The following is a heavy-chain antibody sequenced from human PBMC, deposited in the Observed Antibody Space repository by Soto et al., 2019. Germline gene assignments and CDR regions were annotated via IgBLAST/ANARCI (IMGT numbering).Heavy chain of an antibody. Sequence: QVQLQESGPGLVKPSQTLSLTCTVSGGSISSGGYYWSWIRQHPGKGLEWIGYIFYSGTTYYNPSIXSRXTISLATSKNQFSLKPSSVTAADTAVYHCARSADPWGQGTLVTVSS. V-gene: IGHV4-31*03. J-gene: IGHJ5*02. CDR1: GGSISSGGYY. CDR2: IFYSGTT. CDR3: ARSADP.